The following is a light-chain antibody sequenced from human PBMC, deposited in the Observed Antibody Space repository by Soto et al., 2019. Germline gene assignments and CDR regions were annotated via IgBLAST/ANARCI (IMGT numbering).Light chain of an antibody. J-gene: IGKJ1*01. CDR2: KAS. V-gene: IGKV1-5*03. CDR1: QTISSW. Sequence: DIQMTQSPSTLSGSVGDRVTITCRASQTISSWLDWYQQKPGKAPKLLIYKASTLESGVPSRFSGSGSGTEFTLTISSLQPDDFATYYCQHYNSYSGAFGQGTKVELK. CDR3: QHYNSYSGA.